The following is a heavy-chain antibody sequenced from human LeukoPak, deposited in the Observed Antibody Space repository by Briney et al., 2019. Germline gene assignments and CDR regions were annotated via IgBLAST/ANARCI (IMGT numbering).Heavy chain of an antibody. CDR3: ARDFRDYRDYVAYFDS. J-gene: IGHJ4*02. CDR1: GFTFSTYT. D-gene: IGHD4-17*01. V-gene: IGHV3-30-3*01. Sequence: GRSLRLSCAASGFTFSTYTMHWVRQAPGKGLEWVAVILYDGTNKYYADSVKGRFTISRDNSRNTLYLQMNSLRAEDTAVYYCARDFRDYRDYVAYFDSWGQGTLVTVSS. CDR2: ILYDGTNK.